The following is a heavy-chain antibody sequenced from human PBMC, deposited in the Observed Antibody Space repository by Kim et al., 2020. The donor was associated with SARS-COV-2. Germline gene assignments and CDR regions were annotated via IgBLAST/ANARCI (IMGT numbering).Heavy chain of an antibody. V-gene: IGHV3-7*01. CDR1: GFSFRSYR. D-gene: IGHD6-19*01. J-gene: IGHJ5*02. CDR2: IDQDGGEK. Sequence: GGSLRLSCVASGFSFRSYRMSWVRQAPGKGLEWVANIDQDGGEKSYVDSLKGRFTISRDNTRNSLYLQMNSLRAEDTAVYYCARRDFNSGWYTGGREVDNWFDPWGQGTLVTVSP. CDR3: ARRDFNSGWYTGGREVDNWFDP.